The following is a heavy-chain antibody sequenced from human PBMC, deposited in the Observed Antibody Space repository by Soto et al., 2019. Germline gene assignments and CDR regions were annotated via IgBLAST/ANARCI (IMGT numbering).Heavy chain of an antibody. Sequence: EVQLVESGGGLVQPGGSLRLSCAASEFTVSSNYMNWVRQAPGKGLEWVSVIYSGGTTYYADSVKGRFTISRDNSKNTLYLHMNNLRVEDTAVYYCARGCGVSRRELVADLWGQGTLVPVSS. D-gene: IGHD5-12*01. CDR2: IYSGGTT. J-gene: IGHJ5*02. V-gene: IGHV3-66*01. CDR3: ARGCGVSRRELVADL. CDR1: EFTVSSNY.